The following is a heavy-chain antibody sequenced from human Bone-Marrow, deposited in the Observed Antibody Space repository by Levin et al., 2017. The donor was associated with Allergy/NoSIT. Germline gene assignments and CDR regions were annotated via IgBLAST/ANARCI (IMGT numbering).Heavy chain of an antibody. CDR3: ARRHRYCTGDSCYLIDY. D-gene: IGHD2-15*01. CDR1: GFTLSSHD. CDR2: ISSSGSTI. Sequence: GESLKISCVVSGFTLSSHDMNWVRQAPGKGLEWVSYISSSGSTIYYADSVRGRFTISRDNAKNSLYLQMTNLRADDTAVYYCARRHRYCTGDSCYLIDYWGQGSLVTVSS. J-gene: IGHJ4*02. V-gene: IGHV3-48*03.